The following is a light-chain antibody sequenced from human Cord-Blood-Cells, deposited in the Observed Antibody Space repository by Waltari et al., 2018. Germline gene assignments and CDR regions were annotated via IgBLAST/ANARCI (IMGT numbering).Light chain of an antibody. CDR3: SSYTSSSIL. CDR1: SSDVGGYNY. CDR2: EVI. V-gene: IGLV2-14*01. Sequence: QSALTQPASVSGSPGQSITISCTGTSSDVGGYNYVSWYQQHPGKAPKLMIYEVINRPSGVSNRFSCSKSGNTASRTISGRQAEDEADYYCSSYTSSSILFGGGTKLTVL. J-gene: IGLJ3*02.